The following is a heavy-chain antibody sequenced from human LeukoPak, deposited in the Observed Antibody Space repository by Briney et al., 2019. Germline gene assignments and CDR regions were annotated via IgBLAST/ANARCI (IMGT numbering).Heavy chain of an antibody. J-gene: IGHJ4*01. CDR1: GFTFSSYW. D-gene: IGHD1-26*01. CDR3: ARDAVVGATWYYFDY. V-gene: IGHV3-7*01. CDR2: IRQDGGEK. Sequence: GGSLRLSCAASGFTFSSYWMSWVRQAPGKGLEWVANIRQDGGEKNYVDSVKGRFTISRDNAKNSLYLQMNSLRAEDAAVYYCARDAVVGATWYYFDYWG.